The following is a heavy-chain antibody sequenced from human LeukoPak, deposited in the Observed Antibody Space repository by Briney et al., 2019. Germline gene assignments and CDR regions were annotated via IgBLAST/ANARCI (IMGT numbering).Heavy chain of an antibody. CDR1: GFTFSSYA. Sequence: GGSLRLSCAASGFTFSSYAMSWVRQAPGKGLEWVSAISGSGGSTYYADSVKGRFTISRDNSKNTLYLQMNSLRAEDTAVYYCARASDIVVVPAAFWGQGTLVTVSS. CDR2: ISGSGGST. D-gene: IGHD2-2*01. J-gene: IGHJ4*02. CDR3: ARASDIVVVPAAF. V-gene: IGHV3-23*01.